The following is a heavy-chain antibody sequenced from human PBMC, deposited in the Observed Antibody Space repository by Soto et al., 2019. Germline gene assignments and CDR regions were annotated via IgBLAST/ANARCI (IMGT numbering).Heavy chain of an antibody. J-gene: IGHJ4*02. D-gene: IGHD2-2*01. Sequence: ASVKVSCKASGGTFSSYTISWVRQAPGQGLEWMGRIIPILGIANYAQKFQGRVTITADKSTSTAYMELSSLRSEDTAVYYCARDSQEPAANFDYWGQGTLVTVSS. CDR1: GGTFSSYT. CDR2: IIPILGIA. V-gene: IGHV1-69*04. CDR3: ARDSQEPAANFDY.